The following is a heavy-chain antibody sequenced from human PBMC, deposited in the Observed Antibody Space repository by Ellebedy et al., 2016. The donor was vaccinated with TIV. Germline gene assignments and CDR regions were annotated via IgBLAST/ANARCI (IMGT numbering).Heavy chain of an antibody. CDR2: INHSGST. Sequence: MPSETLSLTCAVYGGSFSGYYWSWIRQPPGKGLEWIGEINHSGSTNYNPSLKSRVTISVDRSKNQFSLKLSSVTAADTAVYYGARRSGLGWFDPWGQGTLVTVSS. CDR3: ARRSGLGWFDP. V-gene: IGHV4-34*01. J-gene: IGHJ5*02. D-gene: IGHD7-27*01. CDR1: GGSFSGYY.